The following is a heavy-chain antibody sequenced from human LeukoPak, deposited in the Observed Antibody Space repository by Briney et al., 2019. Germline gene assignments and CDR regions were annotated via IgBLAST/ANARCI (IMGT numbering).Heavy chain of an antibody. CDR1: GGSISSSSYY. J-gene: IGHJ4*02. CDR3: ASIKYYYGSGNHDH. V-gene: IGHV4-39*01. D-gene: IGHD3-10*01. CDR2: IYYSGST. Sequence: SETLSLTCTVSGGSISSSSYYWGWIRQPPGKGLEWIGSIYYSGSTYYNPSLKSRVTISVDTSKNQFSLKLSSVTAADTAVYYCASIKYYYGSGNHDHWGQGTLVTVSS.